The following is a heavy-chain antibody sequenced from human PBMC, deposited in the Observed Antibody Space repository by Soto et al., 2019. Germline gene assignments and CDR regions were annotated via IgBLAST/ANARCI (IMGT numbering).Heavy chain of an antibody. D-gene: IGHD1-20*01. V-gene: IGHV3-30-3*01. J-gene: IGHJ4*02. CDR2: ISYDGSNQ. CDR3: ARGPITQTSFIDH. Sequence: QVQVVESGGGVVQPGGSLRLSCEASEFTFSSYPMHWVRQAPGKGLEWVTLISYDGSNQYYADSVKGRFTISRDNSKDTLYLQMHSLTSDDTAVYLCARGPITQTSFIDHWGQGTLVTVSS. CDR1: EFTFSSYP.